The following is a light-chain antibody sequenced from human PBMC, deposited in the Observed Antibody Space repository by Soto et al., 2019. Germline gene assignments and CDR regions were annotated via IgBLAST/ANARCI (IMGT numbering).Light chain of an antibody. Sequence: AIQLTQSPSSLSASVGDRVTITCWASQGISTALAWHQQKPGKAPRLLIFFASSLESGVPSRFSGRGSGTDFTLTISSLQPEDFATYYCQQFNGYPLTFGGGTKVEVK. CDR3: QQFNGYPLT. J-gene: IGKJ4*01. CDR1: QGISTA. V-gene: IGKV1-13*02. CDR2: FAS.